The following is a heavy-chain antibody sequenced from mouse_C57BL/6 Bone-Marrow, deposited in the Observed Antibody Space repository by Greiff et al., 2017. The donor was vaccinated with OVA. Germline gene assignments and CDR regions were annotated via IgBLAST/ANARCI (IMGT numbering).Heavy chain of an antibody. CDR2: IDPSDSET. CDR3: ARWGYGSSFFAY. D-gene: IGHD1-1*01. V-gene: IGHV1-52*01. Sequence: QVQLKQPGAELVRPGSSVKLSCKASGYTFTSYWMHWVKQRPIQGLEWIGNIDPSDSETHYNQKFKDKATLTVDKSSSTAYMQLSSLTSEDSAVYYCARWGYGSSFFAYWGQGTLVTVSA. J-gene: IGHJ3*01. CDR1: GYTFTSYW.